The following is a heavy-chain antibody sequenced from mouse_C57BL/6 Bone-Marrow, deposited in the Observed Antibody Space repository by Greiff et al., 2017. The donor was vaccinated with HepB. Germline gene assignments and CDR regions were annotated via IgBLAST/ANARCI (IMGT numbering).Heavy chain of an antibody. V-gene: IGHV1-81*01. CDR2: IYPRSGNT. J-gene: IGHJ2*01. CDR3: AREGDDYYFDY. Sequence: VQLQQSGAELARPGASVKLSCKASGYTFTSYGMSWVKQRTGQGLEWIGEIYPRSGNTYYNEKFKGKATLTADKSSSTAYMELRSLTSEDSAVYFCAREGDDYYFDYWGQGTTLTVSS. CDR1: GYTFTSYG. D-gene: IGHD2-4*01.